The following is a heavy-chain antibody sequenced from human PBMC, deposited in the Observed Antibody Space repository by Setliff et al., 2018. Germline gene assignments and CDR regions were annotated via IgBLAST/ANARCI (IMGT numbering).Heavy chain of an antibody. CDR1: GFTFSSYA. Sequence: HPGGSLRLSCSASGFTFSSYAMHWVRQAPGKGLEYVSAISSNGGSTYYADSVKGRFTISRDNSKNTLYLQMSSLRAEDTAVYYCVKFGMGRYYNFWSGRNYYYYYYMDVWGKGTTVTVSS. V-gene: IGHV3-64D*09. CDR3: VKFGMGRYYNFWSGRNYYYYYYMDV. J-gene: IGHJ6*03. D-gene: IGHD3-3*01. CDR2: ISSNGGST.